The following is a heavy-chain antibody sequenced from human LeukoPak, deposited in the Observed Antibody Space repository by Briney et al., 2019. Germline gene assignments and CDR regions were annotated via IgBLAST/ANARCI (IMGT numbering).Heavy chain of an antibody. D-gene: IGHD5-24*01. Sequence: SETLSLTCTVSGGSIGSTNYYWGWIRQPPGKGLEWIANIYYSGSTYYNPSLKSRVTISVDTSKNQFSLKLSSVTAADTAIYYCARIPTNAVPSAHNGFDIWGQGTMLTVSS. CDR2: IYYSGST. V-gene: IGHV4-39*01. CDR1: GGSIGSTNYY. CDR3: ARIPTNAVPSAHNGFDI. J-gene: IGHJ3*02.